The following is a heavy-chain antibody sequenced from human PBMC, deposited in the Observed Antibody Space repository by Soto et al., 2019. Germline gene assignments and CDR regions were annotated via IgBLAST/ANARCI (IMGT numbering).Heavy chain of an antibody. V-gene: IGHV4-59*08. CDR1: GASVGSYY. J-gene: IGHJ4*02. CDR2: LSYSGIS. Sequence: PSETLSLTCSVSGASVGSYYWTWIRQSPGKGLEWMAYLSYSGISNYSPSFTSRVTTPIDTSKNQFSLKLSSVTAADTAVYYCARLRSNWYPDYRGQGTLVTVSS. D-gene: IGHD6-13*01. CDR3: ARLRSNWYPDY.